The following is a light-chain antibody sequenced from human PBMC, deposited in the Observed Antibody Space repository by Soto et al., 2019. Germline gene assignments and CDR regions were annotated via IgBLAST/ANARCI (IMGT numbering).Light chain of an antibody. CDR2: GAS. CDR1: QSVSNNY. CDR3: QQYGSSGT. J-gene: IGKJ1*01. Sequence: EIVLTQSPGTLSLSPGERATLSCRASQSVSNNYLAWYQQKPGKAPRLLIYGASNRATGIPDRLSGGGSGTVFTLTIRRLEPEDFAVYYCQQYGSSGTFGQGTKVDIK. V-gene: IGKV3-20*01.